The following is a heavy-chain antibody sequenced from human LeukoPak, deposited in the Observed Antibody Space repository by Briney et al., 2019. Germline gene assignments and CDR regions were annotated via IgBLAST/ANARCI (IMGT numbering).Heavy chain of an antibody. V-gene: IGHV3-9*01. CDR3: AKALTKAGGSYFFPDAFDI. CDR1: GFTFDDYA. D-gene: IGHD1-26*01. J-gene: IGHJ3*02. CDR2: ISWNSGSI. Sequence: GRSLRLSCAAPGFTFDDYAMHWVRQAPGKGLEWVSGISWNSGSIGYADSVKGRFTISRDNAKNSLYLQMNSLRAEDTALYYCAKALTKAGGSYFFPDAFDIWGQGTMVTVSS.